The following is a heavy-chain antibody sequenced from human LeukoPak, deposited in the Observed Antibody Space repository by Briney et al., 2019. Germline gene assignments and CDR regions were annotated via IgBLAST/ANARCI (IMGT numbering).Heavy chain of an antibody. D-gene: IGHD3-10*01. CDR2: IYYSGST. Sequence: PSETLSLTYTVSGGSISSYYWSWIRQPPGKGLEWIGYIYYSGSTNYNPSLKSRVTISVDTSKNQFSLKLSSVTAADTAVYYCARESYFTMVRGVWYNWFDPWGQGTLVTVSS. J-gene: IGHJ5*02. CDR3: ARESYFTMVRGVWYNWFDP. CDR1: GGSISSYY. V-gene: IGHV4-59*01.